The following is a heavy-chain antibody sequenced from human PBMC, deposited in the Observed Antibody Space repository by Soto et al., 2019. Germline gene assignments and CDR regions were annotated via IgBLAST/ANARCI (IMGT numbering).Heavy chain of an antibody. V-gene: IGHV4-4*07. Sequence: PSETLSLTCTVSGGSISNYYWTWIRQPAGKGLEWIGRIYTSGSTNYNPSLKSRVNLSVGTSKNQFSLKLSSVTAADTALYYCARQTTYSRSSFDYWGQGTMV. D-gene: IGHD1-26*01. CDR3: ARQTTYSRSSFDY. J-gene: IGHJ5*01. CDR2: IYTSGST. CDR1: GGSISNYY.